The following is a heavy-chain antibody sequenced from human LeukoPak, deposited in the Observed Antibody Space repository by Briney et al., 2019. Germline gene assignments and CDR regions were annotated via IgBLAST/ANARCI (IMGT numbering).Heavy chain of an antibody. J-gene: IGHJ4*02. CDR3: ATIAVAVHFDY. Sequence: SETLSLTCTVSDYSVNSAYYWAWIRQPPGKGLEWIGSIYHSGSTYYNPSPKSRVTISVDTSKNQFSLKLSSVTAADTAVYYCATIAVAVHFDYWGQGTLVTVSS. CDR2: IYHSGST. CDR1: DYSVNSAYY. D-gene: IGHD6-19*01. V-gene: IGHV4-38-2*02.